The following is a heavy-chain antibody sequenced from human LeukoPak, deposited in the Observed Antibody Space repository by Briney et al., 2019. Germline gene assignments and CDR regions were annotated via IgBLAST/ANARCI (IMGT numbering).Heavy chain of an antibody. V-gene: IGHV4-61*01. Sequence: SETLSLTCDVSGVSINTCCYYWTWIRQPPGKGLEWIGYKYYSGSTWYNSSLRSRLTISLDSSKNQFSLRLTSVTAADTAVYYCARGRSYGFDFDSWGPGTLVIVSS. CDR2: KYYSGST. J-gene: IGHJ4*02. CDR3: ARGRSYGFDFDS. CDR1: GVSINTCCYY. D-gene: IGHD5-18*01.